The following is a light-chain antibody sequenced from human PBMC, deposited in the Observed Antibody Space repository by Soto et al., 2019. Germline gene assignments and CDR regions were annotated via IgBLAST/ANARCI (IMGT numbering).Light chain of an antibody. CDR2: AAS. V-gene: IGKV3-15*01. CDR1: QSVGSN. Sequence: EIVMTQSPDTLSVSPGERATLSCRASQSVGSNLAWYQQKPGQAPRLLIYAASTRATGIPARFSGSGSGTDFTLTISSLEPEDFAVYYCQQYNNWPRTFGQGTRLEIK. CDR3: QQYNNWPRT. J-gene: IGKJ5*01.